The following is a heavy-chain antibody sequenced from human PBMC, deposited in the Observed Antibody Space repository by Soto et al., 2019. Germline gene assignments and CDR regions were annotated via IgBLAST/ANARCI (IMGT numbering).Heavy chain of an antibody. CDR2: IYPGDSDT. D-gene: IGHD5-18*01. CDR1: GDSFTSYW. V-gene: IGHV5-51*01. J-gene: IGHJ4*02. CDR3: ARLIRGYSYGYSDY. Sequence: GESLTISCRSSGDSFTSYWIGWVRQMPGKGLEWMGIIYPGDSDTRYSPSFQGQVTISADKSISTAYLQWSSLKASDTTMYYCARLIRGYSYGYSDYWGQGTLVTVSS.